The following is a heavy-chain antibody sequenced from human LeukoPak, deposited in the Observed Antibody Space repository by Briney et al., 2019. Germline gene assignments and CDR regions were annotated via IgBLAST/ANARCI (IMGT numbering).Heavy chain of an antibody. CDR1: GFTFSSYS. Sequence: GGSLTLSCAASGFTFSSYSMNWLRQAPGKGLEWVSCISSSSSYIYYADSVKGRFPIPRDNAKNSLYLQLNSLRAEDTAVYYCARAHNWKYGSFDFWGQGTLVTVSS. CDR2: ISSSSSYI. CDR3: ARAHNWKYGSFDF. D-gene: IGHD1-7*01. J-gene: IGHJ4*02. V-gene: IGHV3-21*01.